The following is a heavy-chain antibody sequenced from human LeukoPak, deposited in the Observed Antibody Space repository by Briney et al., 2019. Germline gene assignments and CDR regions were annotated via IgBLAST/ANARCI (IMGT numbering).Heavy chain of an antibody. J-gene: IGHJ5*02. Sequence: ASVKVSCKASGYTFTSYGISWVRQAPGQGLEWMGWISAYNGNTNYAQKLRGRVTMTTDTSTSTAYMELRGLRSDDTAVFYCARDILGGCSSTSCPWGWFDPWGQGTLVTVSS. CDR2: ISAYNGNT. V-gene: IGHV1-18*01. CDR3: ARDILGGCSSTSCPWGWFDP. D-gene: IGHD2-2*01. CDR1: GYTFTSYG.